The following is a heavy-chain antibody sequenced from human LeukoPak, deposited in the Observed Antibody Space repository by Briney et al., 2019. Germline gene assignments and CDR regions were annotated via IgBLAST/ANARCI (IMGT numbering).Heavy chain of an antibody. J-gene: IGHJ4*02. Sequence: GGSLRLSCPASAFTSISYGMDCDRHAPDKVLEWVAVIAYEVSNKYYADSMKGRFTIPRNIPKNTLYLQVNSVITKEPAMNYCAKDSGGYSYGADYWGQGTLVTVSS. CDR2: IAYEVSNK. V-gene: IGHV3-30*18. CDR1: AFTSISYG. CDR3: AKDSGGYSYGADY. D-gene: IGHD5-18*01.